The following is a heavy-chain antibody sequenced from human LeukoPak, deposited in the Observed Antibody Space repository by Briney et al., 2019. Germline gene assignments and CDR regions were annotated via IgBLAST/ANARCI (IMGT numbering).Heavy chain of an antibody. CDR1: GFTFSSYG. Sequence: PGGSLRLSCAASGFTFSSYGMHWVRQAPGKGLEWVAVISYDGSNKYYADSVKGRFTISRDNSKNTLYLQMNSLRAEDTAVYYCAKDLFGVVTSLDYWGRGTLVTVSS. J-gene: IGHJ4*02. CDR2: ISYDGSNK. D-gene: IGHD3-3*01. CDR3: AKDLFGVVTSLDY. V-gene: IGHV3-30*18.